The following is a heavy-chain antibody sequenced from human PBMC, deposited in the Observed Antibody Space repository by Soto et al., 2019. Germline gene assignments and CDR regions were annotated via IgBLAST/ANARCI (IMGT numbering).Heavy chain of an antibody. V-gene: IGHV1-8*01. D-gene: IGHD3-10*01. CDR2: MNPNSGNT. Sequence: KISWHACVSAFSHYDINWVPQATGQGLEWMGLMNPNSGNTGYAQKFQGRVTMTRDRSISTAYMEVSSLRFEDTAVYYCARAVNADAFDIWGQGTMVTVSS. CDR3: ARAVNADAFDI. CDR1: VSAFSHYD. J-gene: IGHJ3*02.